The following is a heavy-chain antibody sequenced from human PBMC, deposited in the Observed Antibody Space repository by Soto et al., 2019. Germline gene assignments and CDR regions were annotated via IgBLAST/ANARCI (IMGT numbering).Heavy chain of an antibody. Sequence: ASVKVSCKASGYTFTGYYMHWVRQAPGQGLEWMGWINPNSGGTNYAQKFQGRVTMARDTSISTAYMELSRLRSDDTAVYYCARDTGDSSGYYYFDYWGQGTLVTVSS. CDR1: GYTFTGYY. CDR2: INPNSGGT. CDR3: ARDTGDSSGYYYFDY. V-gene: IGHV1-2*02. D-gene: IGHD3-22*01. J-gene: IGHJ4*02.